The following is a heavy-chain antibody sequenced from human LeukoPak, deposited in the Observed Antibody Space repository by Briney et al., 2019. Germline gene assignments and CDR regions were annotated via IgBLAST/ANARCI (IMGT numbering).Heavy chain of an antibody. CDR2: ISYDGSNK. CDR3: AKGGYSSGWSAFDY. D-gene: IGHD6-19*01. V-gene: IGHV3-30-3*01. Sequence: GGSLRLSCAASGFTFSSYAMHWVRQAPGKGLEWVAVISYDGSNKYYADSVKGRFTISRDNSKNTLYLQMNSLRAEDTAVYYCAKGGYSSGWSAFDYWGQGTLVTVSS. J-gene: IGHJ4*02. CDR1: GFTFSSYA.